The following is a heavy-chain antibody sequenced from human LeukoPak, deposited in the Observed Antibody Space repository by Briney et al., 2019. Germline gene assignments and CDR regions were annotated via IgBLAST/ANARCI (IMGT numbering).Heavy chain of an antibody. CDR3: ASVIESGGAVAGLDY. J-gene: IGHJ4*02. CDR1: GFTVSSNY. Sequence: PGGSLRLSCAASGFTVSSNYMTWVRQAPGKGLEWVSVIYSGGSTYYADSVKGRFTISRHNSKNTLFLQMNSLRAEDTAIYYCASVIESGGAVAGLDYWGQGTLVTVSS. V-gene: IGHV3-53*01. D-gene: IGHD6-19*01. CDR2: IYSGGST.